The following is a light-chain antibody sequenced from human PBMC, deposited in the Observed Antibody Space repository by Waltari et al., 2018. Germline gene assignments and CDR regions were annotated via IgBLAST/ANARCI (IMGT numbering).Light chain of an antibody. V-gene: IGKV3-11*01. CDR2: HAS. CDR3: QQCNNWPAT. CDR1: KGVGKY. Sequence: EIVLTPPPGTLFLSPRERATLACRASKGVGKYLAWYQQRHGQAPRLLLYHASIRATGIPDRFSGSGFGTDFTLTISSLEPEDCAVYYCQQCNNWPATFGQGTKVEIK. J-gene: IGKJ1*01.